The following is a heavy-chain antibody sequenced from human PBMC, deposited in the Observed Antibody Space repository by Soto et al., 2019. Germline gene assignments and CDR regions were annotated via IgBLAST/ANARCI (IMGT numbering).Heavy chain of an antibody. V-gene: IGHV1-18*01. J-gene: IGHJ5*02. Sequence: ASVKVSCKASGYTFTNFGVTWVRRAPGQGLEWMGWISAYTDTPNYAQKFQGRVTMTIDTSTSTAYMDLRSLTSDDTAVYYCARVIPGVEDWFDPWGQGSLVIGSS. CDR1: GYTFTNFG. D-gene: IGHD2-2*02. CDR2: ISAYTDTP. CDR3: ARVIPGVEDWFDP.